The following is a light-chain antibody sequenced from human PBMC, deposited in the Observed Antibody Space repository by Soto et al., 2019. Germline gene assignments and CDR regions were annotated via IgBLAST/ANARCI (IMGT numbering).Light chain of an antibody. V-gene: IGLV1-47*02. CDR1: SSNIGTNS. CDR3: AVWDDSLRGVV. Sequence: QPVLTQPPSASGTPGQRVTISCSGSSSNIGTNSVYWYQQLPGMAPKLLVYSNTQRPSGVPNRFSGSKSGTSASLAISGLRSEDEAHYYCAVWDDSLRGVVFGGGTKLTVL. J-gene: IGLJ2*01. CDR2: SNT.